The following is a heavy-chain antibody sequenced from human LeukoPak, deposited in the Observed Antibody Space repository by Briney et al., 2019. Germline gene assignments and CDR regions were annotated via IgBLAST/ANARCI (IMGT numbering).Heavy chain of an antibody. J-gene: IGHJ4*02. D-gene: IGHD5/OR15-5a*01. CDR3: AKARGSSVYEQFDY. Sequence: GGSLRLSCAASGFTFSSYWMHWVRQAPGKGLVWVSRINSDGSSTTYADSVKGRFTISRDNAKNTLYLQVNSLRAEDTAVYYCAKARGSSVYEQFDYWGQGTQVTVSP. CDR2: INSDGSST. CDR1: GFTFSSYW. V-gene: IGHV3-74*01.